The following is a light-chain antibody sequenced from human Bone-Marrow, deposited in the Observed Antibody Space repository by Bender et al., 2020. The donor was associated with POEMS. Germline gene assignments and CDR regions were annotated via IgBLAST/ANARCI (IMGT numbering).Light chain of an antibody. CDR2: SDN. J-gene: IGLJ3*02. Sequence: QSVLTQPPSASGTPGQRVTISCSGSNSNIGTNAVNWYQQFPGTAPKLLIYSDNQRPSGVPDRFYAFKSGTSASLAISGLQSEDEAGYYCAAWDAGLSGGMFGGGTKLTVL. V-gene: IGLV1-44*01. CDR3: AAWDAGLSGGM. CDR1: NSNIGTNA.